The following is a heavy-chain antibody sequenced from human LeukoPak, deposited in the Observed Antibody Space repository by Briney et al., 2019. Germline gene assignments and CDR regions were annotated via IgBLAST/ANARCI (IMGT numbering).Heavy chain of an antibody. V-gene: IGHV3-7*03. CDR1: GFTFSSYS. D-gene: IGHD3-10*01. CDR3: ASRVAGYFQH. J-gene: IGHJ1*01. Sequence: GGSLRLSCAASGFTFSSYSMNWVRQAPGKGLEWVANIKQDGSEKYYVDSVKGRFTISRDNAKNSLYLQMNSLRAEDTAVYYCASRVAGYFQHWGQGTLVTVSS. CDR2: IKQDGSEK.